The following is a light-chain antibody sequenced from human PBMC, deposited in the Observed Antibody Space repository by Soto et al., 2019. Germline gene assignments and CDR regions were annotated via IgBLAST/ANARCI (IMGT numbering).Light chain of an antibody. Sequence: QSALTQPASVSGTPGQRVTISCSGSSSNIGSNTVNWYQQLPGTAPKLLIYSNNQRPSGVPDRFSGFKFGTSASLAISGLQSEDEADYSCAAWDDSLNGVLFGGGTKLTVL. CDR3: AAWDDSLNGVL. CDR1: SSNIGSNT. CDR2: SNN. V-gene: IGLV1-44*01. J-gene: IGLJ2*01.